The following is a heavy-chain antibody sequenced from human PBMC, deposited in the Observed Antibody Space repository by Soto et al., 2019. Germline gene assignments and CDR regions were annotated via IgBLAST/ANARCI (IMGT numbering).Heavy chain of an antibody. D-gene: IGHD3-22*01. J-gene: IGHJ3*02. CDR3: ARDVMIVVVITMGVSSALDI. Sequence: GASVKLSCKASGYTYTSYAMHWVRQAPGQRLEWMGWINAGNGNTKYSQKFQGRVTITRDTSASTAYMELSSLRSEDTAVYYCARDVMIVVVITMGVSSALDIWGQGTMVTVSS. V-gene: IGHV1-3*01. CDR1: GYTYTSYA. CDR2: INAGNGNT.